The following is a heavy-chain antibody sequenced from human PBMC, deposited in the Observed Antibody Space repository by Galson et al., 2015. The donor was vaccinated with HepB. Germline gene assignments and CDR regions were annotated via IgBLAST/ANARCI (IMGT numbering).Heavy chain of an antibody. CDR1: GGSITTNTW. CDR2: ISHSGGT. V-gene: IGHV4-4*02. Sequence: LSLTCTISGGSITTNTWWSWARQPPGKGLEWIGEISHSGGTNYKSSLRGRVTILIDESKTQFSLKLTSVTAADTATYYCAKYTRDVNSSFFWFDPWGRGALVIVSS. D-gene: IGHD5-24*01. CDR3: AKYTRDVNSSFFWFDP. J-gene: IGHJ5*02.